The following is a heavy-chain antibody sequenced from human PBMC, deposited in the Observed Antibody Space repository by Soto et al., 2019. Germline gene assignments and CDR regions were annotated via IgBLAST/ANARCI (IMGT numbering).Heavy chain of an antibody. CDR1: GYTFTGYY. D-gene: IGHD6-13*01. CDR2: INPNSGGT. V-gene: IGHV1-2*02. Sequence: AASVKVSCKASGYTFTGYYMHWVRQAPGQGLEWMGWINPNSGGTNYAQKFQGRVTMTRDTSISTAYMELSRLRSDDTAVYYCAREDSSSWYVWFDPWGQGTLVTVSS. J-gene: IGHJ5*02. CDR3: AREDSSSWYVWFDP.